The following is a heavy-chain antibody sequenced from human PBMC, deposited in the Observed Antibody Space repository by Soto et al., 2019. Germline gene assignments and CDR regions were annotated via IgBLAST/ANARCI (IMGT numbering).Heavy chain of an antibody. D-gene: IGHD3-10*01. V-gene: IGHV3-33*01. CDR3: ARDWLYGPGSYYLDY. CDR1: GFTFSSYG. Sequence: GGSLRLSCAASGFTFSSYGMHWVRQAPGKGLEWVAVIWYDGSNKYFADSVKGRFTISRDNSKNTLYLQMNSLRAEDTAVYYCARDWLYGPGSYYLDYWGQGTLVTVSS. J-gene: IGHJ4*02. CDR2: IWYDGSNK.